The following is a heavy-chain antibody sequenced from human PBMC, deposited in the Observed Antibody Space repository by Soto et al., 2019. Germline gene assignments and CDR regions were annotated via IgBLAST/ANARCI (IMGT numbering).Heavy chain of an antibody. D-gene: IGHD3-10*01. CDR1: GFSLSTSGVG. V-gene: IGHV2-5*02. CDR3: ARWLWFGEPGYWYFDL. CDR2: IYWDDDK. J-gene: IGHJ2*01. Sequence: QITLKESGPTLVKPTQTLTLTCTFSGFSLSTSGVGVGWIRQPPGKALEWLALIYWDDDKRYSPSLKSRLTITKDPSKNQVVLTMTNMDPVDTATYYCARWLWFGEPGYWYFDLWGRGTLVTVSS.